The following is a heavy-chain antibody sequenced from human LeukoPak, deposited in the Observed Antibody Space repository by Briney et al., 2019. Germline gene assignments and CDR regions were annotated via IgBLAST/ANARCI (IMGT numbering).Heavy chain of an antibody. Sequence: SVKVSCKASGGTFSTYAINWLRQAPGQGLEWMGGIIPIFGTAIYAQKFQGRVTITADESTSTAYMELSSLRSEDTAVYYCARDIRNWFVPWGQGTLVTVSS. V-gene: IGHV1-69*13. CDR3: ARDIRNWFVP. J-gene: IGHJ5*02. CDR2: IIPIFGTA. CDR1: GGTFSTYA.